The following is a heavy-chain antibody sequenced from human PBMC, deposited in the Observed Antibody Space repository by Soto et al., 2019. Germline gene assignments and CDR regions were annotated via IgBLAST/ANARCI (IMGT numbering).Heavy chain of an antibody. CDR1: GFTFSSYG. J-gene: IGHJ4*02. CDR2: ISYDGSNK. D-gene: IGHD4-17*01. CDR3: ATDIGDPTFDY. V-gene: IGHV3-30*03. Sequence: QVQLVESGGGVVQPGRSLRLSCAASGFTFSSYGMHWVRQAPGKGLEWVAVISYDGSNKYYADSVKGRFTISRDNSKNTLYLQMNSLRAEDTAVYYCATDIGDPTFDYWGQGTLVTVSS.